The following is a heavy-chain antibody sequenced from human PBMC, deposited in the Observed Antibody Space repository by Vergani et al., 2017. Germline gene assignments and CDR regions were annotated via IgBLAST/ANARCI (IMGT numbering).Heavy chain of an antibody. Sequence: QVQLVESGGGVVQPGRSLRLSCAASGFTFSSYGMHWVRQAPGKGLEWVAVIWYDGSNKYYADSVKGRFTISRDNSKTTLSLQMNSLRAEDTAVYYCAKSPVLYDILTGRPGWYFDLWGRGTLVTVSS. D-gene: IGHD3-9*01. CDR3: AKSPVLYDILTGRPGWYFDL. CDR1: GFTFSSYG. V-gene: IGHV3-33*06. CDR2: IWYDGSNK. J-gene: IGHJ2*01.